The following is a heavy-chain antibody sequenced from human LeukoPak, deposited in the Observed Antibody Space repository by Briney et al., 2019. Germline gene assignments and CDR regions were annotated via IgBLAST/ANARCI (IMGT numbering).Heavy chain of an antibody. J-gene: IGHJ4*02. Sequence: GGSLRLSCAASGFTFGSYSMNWVRQAPGKGLEWVSSISSSSYIYYADSVKGRFTISRDNAKNSLYLQMNSLRAEDTAVYYCARAGYGYYYDSSGRSPADYRGQGTLVTVSS. V-gene: IGHV3-21*01. CDR2: ISSSSYI. D-gene: IGHD3-22*01. CDR1: GFTFGSYS. CDR3: ARAGYGYYYDSSGRSPADY.